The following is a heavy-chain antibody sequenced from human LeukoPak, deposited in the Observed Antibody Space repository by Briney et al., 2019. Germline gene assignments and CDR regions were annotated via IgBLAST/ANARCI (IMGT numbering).Heavy chain of an antibody. CDR3: ARGPTAMVRGVIITYSYGMDV. Sequence: SETLSLTCAVYGGSFIGYYWSWIRQPPGKGLEWIGEINHSGSTNYNPSHKSRVTISVDTSKNQFSLKLSSVTAADTAVYYCARGPTAMVRGVIITYSYGMDVWGKGTTVTVSS. J-gene: IGHJ6*04. CDR1: GGSFIGYY. V-gene: IGHV4-34*01. CDR2: INHSGST. D-gene: IGHD3-10*01.